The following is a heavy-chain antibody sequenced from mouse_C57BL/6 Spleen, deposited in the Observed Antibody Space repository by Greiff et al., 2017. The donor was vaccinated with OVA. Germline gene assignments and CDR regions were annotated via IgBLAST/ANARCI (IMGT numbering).Heavy chain of an antibody. CDR2: IRSKSSNYAT. V-gene: IGHV10-3*01. J-gene: IGHJ1*03. D-gene: IGHD1-1*01. Sequence: EADGGLVQPKGSLKLSCAASGFTFNTYAMHWVRQAPGKGLEWVARIRSKSSNYATYYADSVKDRFTISRDDSQSMLYLQMNNLKTEDTAMYYCVRGDYYGSSYWYFDVWGTGTTVTVSS. CDR1: GFTFNTYA. CDR3: VRGDYYGSSYWYFDV.